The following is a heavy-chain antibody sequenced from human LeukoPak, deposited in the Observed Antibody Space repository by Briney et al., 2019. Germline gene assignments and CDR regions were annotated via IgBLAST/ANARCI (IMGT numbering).Heavy chain of an antibody. V-gene: IGHV4-39*07. CDR1: GGSISSTTYY. CDR3: ARASSGWHLYYYYYMDV. J-gene: IGHJ6*03. CDR2: INHSGST. D-gene: IGHD6-19*01. Sequence: PSETLSLTCTVSGGSISSTTYYWDWIRQPPGKGLEWIGEINHSGSTNYNPSLKSRVTISVDTSKNQFSLKLSSVTAADTAVYYCARASSGWHLYYYYYMDVWGKGTTVTVSS.